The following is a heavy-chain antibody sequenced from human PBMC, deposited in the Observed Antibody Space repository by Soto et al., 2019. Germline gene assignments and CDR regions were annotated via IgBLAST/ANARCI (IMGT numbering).Heavy chain of an antibody. Sequence: QVQLQESGPGLVKPSETLSLTCTVSGGSIRSYYWSWIRQPPGKGLEWIGYIYYSGSTNYNPSLKSRVTISVDTSKNQFSLKLSSVTAADTAVYYCARGVGVSDAFDIWGQGTMVTVSS. D-gene: IGHD2-15*01. V-gene: IGHV4-59*08. CDR1: GGSIRSYY. CDR2: IYYSGST. CDR3: ARGVGVSDAFDI. J-gene: IGHJ3*02.